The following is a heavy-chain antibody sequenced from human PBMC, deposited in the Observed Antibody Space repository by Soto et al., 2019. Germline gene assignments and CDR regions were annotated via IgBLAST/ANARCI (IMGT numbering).Heavy chain of an antibody. J-gene: IGHJ5*02. Sequence: SDTLSLTCTVSGGAVSSGTYYWSWIRQPPGKGLEWIGHIYFTGSTNYNPSLKSRVTMSLDTSRNQFSLKLSSVTSADTAVYYCTRGPPRVQWFDPWGLGTLVTVSS. V-gene: IGHV4-61*01. CDR2: IYFTGST. CDR1: GGAVSSGTYY. CDR3: TRGPPRVQWFDP.